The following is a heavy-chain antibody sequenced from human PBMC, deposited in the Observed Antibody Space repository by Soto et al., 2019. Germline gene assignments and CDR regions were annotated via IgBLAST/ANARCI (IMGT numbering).Heavy chain of an antibody. CDR2: INHSETT. CDR3: ARVFLISGYDFWSGYKLCLDP. Sequence: SETLSLTCAVYGGSFSGSYWNWLRQSPGKGLEWIGEINHSETTNSNPSLKRRVTISMDKSKNEFSLRLSPVTAAGTPVYYCARVFLISGYDFWSGYKLCLDPWCQGRLV. J-gene: IGHJ5*02. CDR1: GGSFSGSY. V-gene: IGHV4-34*01. D-gene: IGHD3-3*01.